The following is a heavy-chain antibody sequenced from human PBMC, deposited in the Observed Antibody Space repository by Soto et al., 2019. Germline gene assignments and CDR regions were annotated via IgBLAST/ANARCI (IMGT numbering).Heavy chain of an antibody. Sequence: QVQLVQSGAEVKKPGPSVKVSCKHSGNTFTSYDTTWVRQATEQGLEWMDWMTLTSGNTGYAPKFQGRVTMTRNTSISTAYMELSSLRSEDTAVYYCARTLYGDNVDYWGQGTLVTVSS. CDR2: MTLTSGNT. V-gene: IGHV1-8*01. D-gene: IGHD4-17*01. CDR3: ARTLYGDNVDY. CDR1: GNTFTSYD. J-gene: IGHJ4*02.